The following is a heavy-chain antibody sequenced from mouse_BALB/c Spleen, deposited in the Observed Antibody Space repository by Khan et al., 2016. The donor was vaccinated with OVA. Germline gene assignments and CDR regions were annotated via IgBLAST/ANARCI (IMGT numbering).Heavy chain of an antibody. CDR2: INPSNDYT. V-gene: IGHV1-4*01. D-gene: IGHD3-1*01. CDR3: AISGKLGLRGGFTY. J-gene: IGHJ3*01. CDR1: GYTFTTYT. Sequence: QVHVKQSGAELARPGASVKMSCKTSGYTFTTYTMHWVKQRPGRSLEWIGYINPSNDYTNYKHKFKDQSTLTSDKSSSTAYMQLSSLPTDDSADYDCAISGKLGLRGGFTYWGQGTLVTVSA.